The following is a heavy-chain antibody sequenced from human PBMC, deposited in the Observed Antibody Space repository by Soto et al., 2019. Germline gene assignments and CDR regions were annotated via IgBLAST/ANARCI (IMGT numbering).Heavy chain of an antibody. Sequence: SETLSLTCTVSGGSISSSSYYWCWIRPPPGKGLEWIGSIYYSGSTYYNPSLKRRVTLSVDTPKNQSSLKLSSVTAADTAVYYCARGLRDDCSRGTIGRDPWGQGTLVTVSS. CDR3: ARGLRDDCSRGTIGRDP. CDR2: IYYSGST. V-gene: IGHV4-39*01. J-gene: IGHJ5*02. CDR1: GGSISSSSYY. D-gene: IGHD3-3*01.